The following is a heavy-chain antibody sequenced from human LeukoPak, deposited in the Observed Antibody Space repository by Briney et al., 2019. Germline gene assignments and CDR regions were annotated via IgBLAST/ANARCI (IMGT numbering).Heavy chain of an antibody. V-gene: IGHV4-39*07. Sequence: SETLSLTCTVSGCSISSSSFYWGWIRQPPGKGLEWIGSIYHTGSTYSNPSLKSRVTISVDTSKNQFSLKLSSVTAADTAVHYCARNNLHYYYMDVWGKGTTVTVSS. CDR2: IYHTGST. CDR1: GCSISSSSFY. J-gene: IGHJ6*03. CDR3: ARNNLHYYYMDV.